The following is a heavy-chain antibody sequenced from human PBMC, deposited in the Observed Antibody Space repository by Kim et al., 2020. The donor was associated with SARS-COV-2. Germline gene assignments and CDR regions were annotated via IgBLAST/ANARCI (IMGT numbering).Heavy chain of an antibody. Sequence: GGSLRLSCAASGFPFTTYYMTWVRQAPGKGLEWVANIKPDGSDKNYVESVKGRFTISRDNTERSLSLQMNSLRVEDTAVYYCARGGGSYYSVWCRGTLVT. D-gene: IGHD1-26*01. CDR3: ARGGGSYYSV. CDR2: IKPDGSDK. CDR1: GFPFTTYY. V-gene: IGHV3-7*01. J-gene: IGHJ4*02.